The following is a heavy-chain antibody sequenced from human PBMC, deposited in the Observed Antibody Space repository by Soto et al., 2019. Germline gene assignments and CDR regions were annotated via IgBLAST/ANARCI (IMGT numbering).Heavy chain of an antibody. CDR1: GFTFSNYG. D-gene: IGHD2-15*01. J-gene: IGHJ6*02. V-gene: IGHV3-30*02. Sequence: GGSLRVSCETSGFTFSNYGMHWGRQAPGKGLEWVTLISSDEDNKYYADSVKGRFSISRDNFKKTLYLQMNNLRVEDTAVYYCAKDLDCSGGSCTRDDSYYGMDVWGQGTTVTVSS. CDR3: AKDLDCSGGSCTRDDSYYGMDV. CDR2: ISSDEDNK.